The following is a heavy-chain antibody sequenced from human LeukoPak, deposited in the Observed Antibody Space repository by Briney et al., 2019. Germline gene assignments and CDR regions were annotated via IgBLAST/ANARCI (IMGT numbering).Heavy chain of an antibody. J-gene: IGHJ4*02. D-gene: IGHD2-15*01. CDR1: GYSFTSYW. V-gene: IGHV5-10-1*01. Sequence: GESLKISCKGSGYSFTSYWISWVRQMPGKGLEWMGRIDPSDSYTNYSPSFQGHVTISADKSISTAYPQWSSLKASDTAMYYCARQPYCSGGSCYSGIDYWGQGTLVTVSS. CDR2: IDPSDSYT. CDR3: ARQPYCSGGSCYSGIDY.